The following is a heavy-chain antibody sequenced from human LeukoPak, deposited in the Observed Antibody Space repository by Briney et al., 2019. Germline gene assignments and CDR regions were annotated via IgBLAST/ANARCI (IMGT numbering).Heavy chain of an antibody. CDR3: ARDVSAGGAAAYYFDY. D-gene: IGHD6-13*01. V-gene: IGHV1-3*03. Sequence: ASVKVSCKASGYTFTSYAMHWVRQAPGQRLEWMGWINAGNGNTKYSQEFQGRVTITRDTSASTAYMELSSLRSEDMAVYYCARDVSAGGAAAYYFDYWGQGTLVTVSS. CDR2: INAGNGNT. CDR1: GYTFTSYA. J-gene: IGHJ4*02.